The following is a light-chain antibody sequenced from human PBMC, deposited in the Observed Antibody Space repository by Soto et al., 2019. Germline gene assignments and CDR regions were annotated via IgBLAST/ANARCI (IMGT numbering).Light chain of an antibody. J-gene: IGKJ1*01. Sequence: EIVMRQPPSTVSVSPGERAILPCRASQSVSILLAWYQQKPGQAPRLLIHGATTRATGIPARFSGSGSGTEFTLTISSLRSEDFAVYYCQQYNNWPRTFGQGSKVDIK. CDR3: QQYNNWPRT. CDR1: QSVSIL. V-gene: IGKV3-15*01. CDR2: GAT.